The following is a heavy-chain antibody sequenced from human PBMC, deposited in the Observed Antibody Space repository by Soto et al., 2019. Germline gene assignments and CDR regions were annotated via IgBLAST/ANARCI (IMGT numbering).Heavy chain of an antibody. V-gene: IGHV3-23*01. D-gene: IGHD4-17*01. CDR1: GFTFGTVA. J-gene: IGHJ4*02. CDR2: IAIASFDS. Sequence: EVQLLESGGGLVQPGGSLRLSCVASGFTFGTVAMTWVRQAPGKGLEWVSSIAIASFDSYYAPSVKGRFTTSRDDSKNTLYLQMQSLRADDTAVYYCAKDRSSRHLSGLYFDFWGPGSLVTVSS. CDR3: AKDRSSRHLSGLYFDF.